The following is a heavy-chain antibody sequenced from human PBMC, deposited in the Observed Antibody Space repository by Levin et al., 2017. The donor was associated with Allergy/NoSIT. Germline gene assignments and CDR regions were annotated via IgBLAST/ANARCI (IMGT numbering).Heavy chain of an antibody. CDR3: AREAMVRGLSGWFDP. J-gene: IGHJ5*02. Sequence: RAGGSLRLSCAASGFTFSSYSMNWVRQAPGKGLEWVSSISSSSSYIYYADSVKGRFTISRDNAKNSLYLQMNSLRAEDTAVYYCAREAMVRGLSGWFDPWGQGTLVTVSS. V-gene: IGHV3-21*01. CDR2: ISSSSSYI. CDR1: GFTFSSYS. D-gene: IGHD3-10*01.